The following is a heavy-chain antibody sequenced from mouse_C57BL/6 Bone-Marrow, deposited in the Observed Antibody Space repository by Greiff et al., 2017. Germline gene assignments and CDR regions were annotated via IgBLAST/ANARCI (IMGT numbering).Heavy chain of an antibody. CDR3: ARENDYAWFAY. D-gene: IGHD2-4*01. V-gene: IGHV1-22*01. Sequence: EVQLQQSGPELVKPGASVKMSCKASGYTFTDYNMHWVKQSHGKSLEWIGYINPNNGGTSYNQKFKGKATLTVNKSSSTAYMERRSLTSEDSAVYDWARENDYAWFAYWGQGTLVTVSA. J-gene: IGHJ3*01. CDR1: GYTFTDYN. CDR2: INPNNGGT.